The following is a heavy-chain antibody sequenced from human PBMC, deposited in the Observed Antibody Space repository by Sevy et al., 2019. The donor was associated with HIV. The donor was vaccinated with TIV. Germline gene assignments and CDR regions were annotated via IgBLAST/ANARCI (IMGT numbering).Heavy chain of an antibody. V-gene: IGHV3-30-3*01. CDR1: GFTFSSYA. Sequence: GGSLRLSCAASGFTFSSYAMHWVRQAPGKGLEWMAVISYDGSNKYYADSVKGRFTISRDNSKNTLYLQMNSLRAEDTAVYYAARDYSPYCGGDCYVFDYWGQGTLVTVSS. J-gene: IGHJ4*02. CDR3: ARDYSPYCGGDCYVFDY. CDR2: ISYDGSNK. D-gene: IGHD2-21*02.